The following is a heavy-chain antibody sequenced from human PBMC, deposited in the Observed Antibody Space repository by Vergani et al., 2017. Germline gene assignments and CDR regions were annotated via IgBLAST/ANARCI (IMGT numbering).Heavy chain of an antibody. CDR1: GFTFNQYG. CDR2: TWSYGNNK. J-gene: IGHJ5*02. D-gene: IGHD1-14*01. V-gene: IGHV3-33*01. CDR3: ARDLRVLYNQFDP. Sequence: QVQLVESGGGVVQPGRSLRLSCAASGFTFNQYGMHWVRQAPGKGLEWVAVTWSYGNNKQYADSVKGRFTISRDNSKSTMYLQMNSLRDEDTGVYYCARDLRVLYNQFDPWGQGTLVTVSS.